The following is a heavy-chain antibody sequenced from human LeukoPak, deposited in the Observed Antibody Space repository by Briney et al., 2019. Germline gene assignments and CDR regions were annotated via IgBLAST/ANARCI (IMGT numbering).Heavy chain of an antibody. Sequence: SETLSLTCTVSGGSISNYHWSWIRQPPGKGLEWIGYISYSGSTSNNPSLKSRVTISVDTSKNQISLKLTSVTAADTAVYYCARRSGSGFFYSGMDVWGQGTTVTVSS. CDR3: ARRSGSGFFYSGMDV. CDR1: GGSISNYH. V-gene: IGHV4-59*01. J-gene: IGHJ6*02. CDR2: ISYSGST. D-gene: IGHD6-19*01.